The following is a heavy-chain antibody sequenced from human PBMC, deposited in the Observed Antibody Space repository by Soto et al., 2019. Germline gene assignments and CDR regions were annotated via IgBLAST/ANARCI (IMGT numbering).Heavy chain of an antibody. CDR1: GDTFGRFT. J-gene: IGHJ5*02. CDR3: ARDPSTINKLIGVWFDP. CDR2: IKPISDIT. Sequence: SVKVSCKAAGDTFGRFTINWVRQAPGQGLEWMGGIKPISDITNYAQRFQGRVTFTADASTSTAYLELSSLRSEDTAMYYCARDPSTINKLIGVWFDPWGQGTLVTVSS. V-gene: IGHV1-69*13. D-gene: IGHD4-4*01.